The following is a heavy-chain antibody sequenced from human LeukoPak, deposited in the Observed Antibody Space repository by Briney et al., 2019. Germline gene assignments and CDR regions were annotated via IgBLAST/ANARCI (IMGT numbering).Heavy chain of an antibody. J-gene: IGHJ4*02. D-gene: IGHD1-26*01. CDR2: IYHSGST. CDR3: ARHAYSGSHSSFDY. Sequence: PSETLSLTCAVSGYSISSGYYWGWIRQPPGKGLEWIGSIYHSGSTYYNPSLKSRVTISVDMSKNQFSLKLSSVTAADTAVYYCARHAYSGSHSSFDYWGQGTLVTVSS. CDR1: GYSISSGYY. V-gene: IGHV4-38-2*01.